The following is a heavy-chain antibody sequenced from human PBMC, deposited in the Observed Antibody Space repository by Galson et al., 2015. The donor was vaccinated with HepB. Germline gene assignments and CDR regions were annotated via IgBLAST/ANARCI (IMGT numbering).Heavy chain of an antibody. Sequence: SLRLSCAASGFTFSSYSMNWVRQAPGKGLEWVSSISSSSSYIYYADSVKGRFTISRDNAKNSLYLQVNSLRAEDTAVYYCAKVVPAAANAFDIWGQGTMVTVSS. CDR2: ISSSSSYI. V-gene: IGHV3-21*01. D-gene: IGHD2-2*01. CDR3: AKVVPAAANAFDI. CDR1: GFTFSSYS. J-gene: IGHJ3*02.